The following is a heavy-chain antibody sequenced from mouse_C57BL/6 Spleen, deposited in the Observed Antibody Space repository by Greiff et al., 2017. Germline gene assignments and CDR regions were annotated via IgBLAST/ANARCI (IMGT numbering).Heavy chain of an antibody. D-gene: IGHD2-4*01. CDR2: ISDGGSYT. CDR1: GFTFSSYA. J-gene: IGHJ2*01. V-gene: IGHV5-4*01. CDR3: AREFDYDWDY. Sequence: EVKLMESGGGLVKPGGSLKLSCAASGFTFSSYAMSWVRQTPEKRLEWVATISDGGSYTYYPDNVKVRFTISRDNAKNNLYLQMSHLKSEDTAMYYCAREFDYDWDYWGQGTTLTVSS.